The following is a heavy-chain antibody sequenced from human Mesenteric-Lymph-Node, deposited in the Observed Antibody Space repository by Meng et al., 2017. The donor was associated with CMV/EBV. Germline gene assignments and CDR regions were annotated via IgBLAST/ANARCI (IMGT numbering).Heavy chain of an antibody. D-gene: IGHD3-10*01. V-gene: IGHV1-8*01. CDR3: ARGNGGSFDY. CDR1: GYTFSNFD. J-gene: IGHJ4*02. Sequence: KVSCKASGYTFSNFDINWVRQVPGRGLGWMGWVKPISGDTGYAQNFQGRVTMTRDTSITTAYLELSSLRSDDTAVYYCARGNGGSFDYWGQGSLVTVSS. CDR2: VKPISGDT.